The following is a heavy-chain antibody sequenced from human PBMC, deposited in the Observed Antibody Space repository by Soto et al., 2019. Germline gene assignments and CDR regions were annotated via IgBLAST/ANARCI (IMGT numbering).Heavy chain of an antibody. CDR1: GSIFSSYG. V-gene: IGHV3-30*18. CDR3: AKEGQYYDILTGYRSYYGMDV. CDR2: TSYDGSNK. Sequence: TGGSLRLSCAVSGSIFSSYGMHWVRQAPGKGLEWVAVTSYDGSNKYYADSVKGRFTISRDNSKNTLYLQMNSLRAEDTAVYYCAKEGQYYDILTGYRSYYGMDVWGQGTTVTVS. J-gene: IGHJ6*02. D-gene: IGHD3-9*01.